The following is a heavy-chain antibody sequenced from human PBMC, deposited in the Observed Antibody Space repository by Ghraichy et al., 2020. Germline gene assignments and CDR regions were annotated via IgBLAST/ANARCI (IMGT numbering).Heavy chain of an antibody. V-gene: IGHV4-39*01. CDR1: GGSISSSSYY. D-gene: IGHD6-13*01. CDR3: ARHRVYGIAAAGTNYYGMDV. CDR2: IYYSGST. Sequence: SQTLSLTCTVSGGSISSSSYYWGWIRQPPGKGLEWIGSIYYSGSTYYNPSLKSRVTISVDTSKNQFSLKLSSVTAADTAVYYCARHRVYGIAAAGTNYYGMDVWGQGTTVTVSS. J-gene: IGHJ6*02.